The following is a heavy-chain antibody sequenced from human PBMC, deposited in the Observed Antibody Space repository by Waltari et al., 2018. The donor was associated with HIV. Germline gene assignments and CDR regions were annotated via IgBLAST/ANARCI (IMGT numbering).Heavy chain of an antibody. CDR3: ARVIADIVVVPAAPYNWFDP. CDR2: IIPIFGTA. D-gene: IGHD2-2*01. J-gene: IGHJ5*02. V-gene: IGHV1-69*01. CDR1: GGTFSSYA. Sequence: QVQLVQSGAEVKKPGSSVKVSCKASGGTFSSYAISWVRQAPGQGLEWMGGIIPIFGTANYAKKFQGRVTITADESTSTAYMELSSLRSEDTAVYYCARVIADIVVVPAAPYNWFDPWGQGTLVTVSS.